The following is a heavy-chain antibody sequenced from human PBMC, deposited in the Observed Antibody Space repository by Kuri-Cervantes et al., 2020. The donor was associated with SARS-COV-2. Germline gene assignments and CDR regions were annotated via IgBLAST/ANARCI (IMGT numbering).Heavy chain of an antibody. CDR3: ARHRWFDP. D-gene: IGHD1-14*01. CDR1: GGSFSGYY. CDR2: INHSGST. V-gene: IGHV4-34*01. J-gene: IGHJ5*02. Sequence: VSLRLSCAVYGGSFSGYYWSWIRQPPGKGLEWIGEINHSGSTNYNPSLKSRVTISVDTSKNQFSLKLSSVTAADTAVYYCARHRWFDPWGQGTLVTVSS.